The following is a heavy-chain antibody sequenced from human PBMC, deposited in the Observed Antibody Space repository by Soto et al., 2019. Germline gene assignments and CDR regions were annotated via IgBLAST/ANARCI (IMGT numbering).Heavy chain of an antibody. V-gene: IGHV1-3*01. CDR1: GYTFTSYA. J-gene: IGHJ6*02. CDR2: INAGNGNT. Sequence: ASVKVSCKASGYTFTSYAMHWVRQAPGQRLEWMGWINAGNGNTKYSQKFQGRVTITRDTSASTAYMELSSLRSEDTAVYYCARAGCSSTSCYAVKDYYYYGMDVWVQGTTVTVSS. D-gene: IGHD2-2*01. CDR3: ARAGCSSTSCYAVKDYYYYGMDV.